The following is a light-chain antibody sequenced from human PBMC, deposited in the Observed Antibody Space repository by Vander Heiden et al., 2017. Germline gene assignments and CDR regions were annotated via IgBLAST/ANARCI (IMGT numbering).Light chain of an antibody. CDR2: AGA. CDR3: QQSYSTPLV. Sequence: DIQMTHSPSSLSASVGDRVTISCRASQNIDGFVNWYQQKPGKAPKLLIFAGASLQTGVPSRFSGRASVTHFTLTISGLQPDDFASYYCQQSYSTPLVFGGGTKVEVK. V-gene: IGKV1-39*01. CDR1: QNIDGF. J-gene: IGKJ4*01.